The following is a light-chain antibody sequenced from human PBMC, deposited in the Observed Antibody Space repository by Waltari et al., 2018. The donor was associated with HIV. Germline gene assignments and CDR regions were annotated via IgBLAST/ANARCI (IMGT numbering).Light chain of an antibody. V-gene: IGKV3-20*01. CDR3: QQYVTSPLT. CDR2: GAS. CDR1: QSVSNNY. J-gene: IGKJ4*01. Sequence: EIVLTQSPGTLSLSPGERATLSCRASQSVSNNYLAWYQQKPGQAPRLLIYGASSRATGTPDRFSGSGSGSDFTLTISRLEPEDFAVYYCQQYVTSPLTFGGGTKVEIK.